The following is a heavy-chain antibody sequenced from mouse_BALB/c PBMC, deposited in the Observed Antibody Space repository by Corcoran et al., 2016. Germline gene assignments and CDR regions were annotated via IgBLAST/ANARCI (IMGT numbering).Heavy chain of an antibody. CDR2: INPYNDGT. D-gene: IGHD2-1*01. CDR3: ARGGNYYDAMDY. J-gene: IGHJ4*01. CDR1: GYTFTSYV. V-gene: IGHV1S136*01. Sequence: EVQLQQSGPVRVKPGASVKMSCNASGYTFTSYVMHWVKQNPAQGLEWIGYINPYNDGTKYNEKFKGKATLTSDKSSSTAYMELSSLTSEDSAVYYCARGGNYYDAMDYWGQGTSVTVSS.